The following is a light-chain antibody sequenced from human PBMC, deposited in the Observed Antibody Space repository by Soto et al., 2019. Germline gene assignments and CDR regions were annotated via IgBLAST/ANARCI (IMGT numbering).Light chain of an antibody. V-gene: IGKV3-20*01. CDR1: QSVSSSY. J-gene: IGKJ1*01. CDR3: QQYDRSPWT. CDR2: GAS. Sequence: EMVLTQSPGTLSLSPGESATRSCRASQSVSSSYLAWHQQKPGQAPRLLIYGASSRATGIPDRFSGSGSGTDFTLTISRLEPEDFAVYYCQQYDRSPWTFGQGTKVEIK.